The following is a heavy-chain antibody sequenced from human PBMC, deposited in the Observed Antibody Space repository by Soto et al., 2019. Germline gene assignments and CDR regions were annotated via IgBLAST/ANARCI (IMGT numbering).Heavy chain of an antibody. CDR1: CGSISSGGYY. V-gene: IGHV4-31*03. D-gene: IGHD5-12*01. J-gene: IGHJ4*02. CDR3: ARERENYFQSEGGIVATIAIFDY. Sequence: PSETLSLTCTVSCGSISSGGYYWSWIRQHPGKGLEWIGYIYYSGSTYYNPSLKSRVTISVDTSKNQFSLKLSSVTAADTAVYYCARERENYFQSEGGIVATIAIFDYWGQGTLVTVSS. CDR2: IYYSGST.